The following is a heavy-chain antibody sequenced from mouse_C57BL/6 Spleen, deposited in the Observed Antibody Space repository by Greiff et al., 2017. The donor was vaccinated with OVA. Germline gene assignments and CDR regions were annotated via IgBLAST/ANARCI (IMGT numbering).Heavy chain of an antibody. D-gene: IGHD1-1*01. CDR3: AVTTVVEGYFDY. CDR1: GYTFTSYW. V-gene: IGHV1-64*01. CDR2: IHPNSGST. J-gene: IGHJ2*01. Sequence: QVQLQQSGAELVKPGASVKLSCKASGYTFTSYWMHWVKQRPGQGLEWIGMIHPNSGSTNYNEKFKSKATLTVDKSSSTAYMQLSSLTSEDSAVYYCAVTTVVEGYFDYWGQGTTLTVSS.